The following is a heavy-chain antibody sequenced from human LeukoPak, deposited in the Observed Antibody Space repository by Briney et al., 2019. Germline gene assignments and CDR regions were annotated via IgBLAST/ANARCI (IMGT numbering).Heavy chain of an antibody. CDR1: GFTFSSYS. V-gene: IGHV3-21*01. J-gene: IGHJ4*02. Sequence: GSLRLSCAASGFTFSSYSMNWVRQAPGKGLEWVSSISSSSSYIYYADSVKGRFTISRDNAKNSLYLQMNSLRAEDTAVYYCARGHPPPYSSSSYFDSWGQGTLVTVSS. CDR3: ARGHPPPYSSSSYFDS. D-gene: IGHD6-6*01. CDR2: ISSSSSYI.